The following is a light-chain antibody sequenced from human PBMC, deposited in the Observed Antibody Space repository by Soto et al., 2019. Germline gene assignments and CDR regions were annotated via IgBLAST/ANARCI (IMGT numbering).Light chain of an antibody. CDR3: QGYVGCT. CDR1: QSISSNP. J-gene: IGKJ1*01. V-gene: IGKV3-20*01. CDR2: GAS. Sequence: EIVLTQSPGTLSVSPGERATLSCRASQSISSNPLAWYQQKPGQAPSLLIYGASSRATGIPDRFSGSGSGINFTLTIRGLEHEDATIYYCQGYVGCTFGQGTKVEIK.